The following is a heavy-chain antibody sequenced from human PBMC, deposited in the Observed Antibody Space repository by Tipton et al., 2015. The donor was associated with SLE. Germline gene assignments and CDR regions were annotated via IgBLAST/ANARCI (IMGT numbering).Heavy chain of an antibody. Sequence: SLRLSCVASGFTFNNYWMNWVRQAPGKGLVWVSRITSDGSTTAYADFVRGRFTISRDNAKNLLFLQLKSLRAEDTAVYYCARGSVYHDIPYMDVWGKGTTVTVSS. V-gene: IGHV3-74*01. J-gene: IGHJ6*03. D-gene: IGHD3-9*01. CDR2: ITSDGSTT. CDR3: ARGSVYHDIPYMDV. CDR1: GFTFNNYW.